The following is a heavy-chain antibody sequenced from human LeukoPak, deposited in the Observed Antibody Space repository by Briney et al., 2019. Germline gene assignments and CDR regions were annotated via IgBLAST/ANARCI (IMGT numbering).Heavy chain of an antibody. CDR1: GGSFSGYY. V-gene: IGHV4-34*01. CDR3: ARHRRGFGGLIDYYYYYMDV. Sequence: PSETLSLTCAVYGGSFSGYYWSWIRQPPGKWLEWIGEINHSGSTNYNPFLKSRVTISVDTSKNQFSLKLSSVTAADTAVYYCARHRRGFGGLIDYYYYYMDVWGKGTTVTISS. CDR2: INHSGST. D-gene: IGHD3-10*01. J-gene: IGHJ6*03.